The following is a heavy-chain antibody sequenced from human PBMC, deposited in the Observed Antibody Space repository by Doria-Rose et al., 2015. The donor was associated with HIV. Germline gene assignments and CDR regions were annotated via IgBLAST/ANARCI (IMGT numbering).Heavy chain of an antibody. CDR1: GVSLSSPGMG. D-gene: IGHD6-13*01. V-gene: IGHV2-26*01. Sequence: QVTLKESGPVLVKPTETLTLTCTASGVSLSSPGMGVSWIRQPPGKALEWLANIFSDDERSYKSSLESRLTISRGTSKSQVVLTMTDMDPVDTATYYCARIKSSRWYHKYYFDFWAREPWSSSPQ. CDR2: IFSDDER. J-gene: IGHJ4*02. CDR3: ARIKSSRWYHKYYFDF.